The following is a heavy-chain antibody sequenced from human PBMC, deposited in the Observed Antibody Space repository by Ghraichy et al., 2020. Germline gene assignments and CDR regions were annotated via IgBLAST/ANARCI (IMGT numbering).Heavy chain of an antibody. V-gene: IGHV4-34*01. D-gene: IGHD3-10*01. CDR1: GGSFSGYF. CDR2: INHSGST. CDR3: ANHYYGSGSYYNVGSRAFDI. J-gene: IGHJ3*02. Sequence: SETLSLTCAVYGGSFSGYFWSWIRQPPGKGLEWIGEINHSGSTNYNPSLKSRVTISVDTSKNQFSLKLSSVTAADTAVYYCANHYYGSGSYYNVGSRAFDIWGQGTVVTFSS.